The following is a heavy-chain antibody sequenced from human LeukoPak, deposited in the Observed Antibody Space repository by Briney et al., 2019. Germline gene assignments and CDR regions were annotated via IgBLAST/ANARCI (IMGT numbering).Heavy chain of an antibody. CDR3: ARERPYYYGMDV. CDR2: IGSSSSYI. Sequence: GGSLRLSCAASGFTFSSYSMNWVRQAPGKGLEWVSSIGSSSSYIYYADSVKGRFTISRDNAKNSLYLQMNSLRAEDTAVYYCARERPYYYGMDVWGQGTTVTVSS. CDR1: GFTFSSYS. V-gene: IGHV3-21*01. J-gene: IGHJ6*02.